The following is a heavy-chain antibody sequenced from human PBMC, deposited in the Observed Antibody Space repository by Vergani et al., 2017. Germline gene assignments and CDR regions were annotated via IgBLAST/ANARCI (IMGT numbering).Heavy chain of an antibody. CDR1: GGTFSSYA. CDR3: ASTRGRWYNWFDP. CDR2: IIPIFGTA. D-gene: IGHD5-24*01. Sequence: QVQLVQSGAEVKKPGSSVKVSCKASGGTFSSYAISWVRQAPGQGLEWMGGIIPIFGTANYAQKFQGRVTITADETTTTAYMELNSLRSEDTAVYYCASTRGRWYNWFDPWGQGTLVTVSS. J-gene: IGHJ5*02. V-gene: IGHV1-69*12.